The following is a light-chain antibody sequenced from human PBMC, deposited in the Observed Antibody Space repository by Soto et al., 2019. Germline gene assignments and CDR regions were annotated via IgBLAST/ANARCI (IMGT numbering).Light chain of an antibody. V-gene: IGKV3-11*01. Sequence: EIVLTQFPATLSLSPGERATLSCRASQSVSSYLAWYQQKPGQAPRLLIYDISNRATGIPARFIGSGSGTDFTLTIGRLEPEDSAVYYCQQRNAWPRNSFGQGTKLEI. CDR2: DIS. J-gene: IGKJ2*01. CDR3: QQRNAWPRNS. CDR1: QSVSSY.